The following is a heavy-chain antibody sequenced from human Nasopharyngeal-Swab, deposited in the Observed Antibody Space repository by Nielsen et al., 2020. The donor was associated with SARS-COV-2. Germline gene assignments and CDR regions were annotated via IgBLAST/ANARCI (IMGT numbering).Heavy chain of an antibody. CDR3: ARAPTGTIFGVVLLYYYGMDV. CDR2: MNPNSGNT. D-gene: IGHD3-3*01. CDR1: GYTFTDYY. V-gene: IGHV1-8*02. J-gene: IGHJ6*02. Sequence: ASVKVSCKASGYTFTDYYMHWVRRATGQGLEWMGWMNPNSGNTGYAQKFQGRVTMTRNTSISTAYMELSSLRSEDTAVYYCARAPTGTIFGVVLLYYYGMDVWGQGTTVTVSS.